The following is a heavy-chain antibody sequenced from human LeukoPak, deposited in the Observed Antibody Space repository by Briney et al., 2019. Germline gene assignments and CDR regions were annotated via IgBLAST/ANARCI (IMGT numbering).Heavy chain of an antibody. Sequence: PGGSLRLSCAASGFTFSDYYMRWIRQAPGKGLEWVSYISSSSSYTYYADSVKGRFTISRDNAKNSLYLQMNSLRAEDTAVYYCARDRGYDILTGYYDYWGQGTLVTVSS. CDR1: GFTFSDYY. CDR2: ISSSSSYT. D-gene: IGHD3-9*01. V-gene: IGHV3-11*06. J-gene: IGHJ4*02. CDR3: ARDRGYDILTGYYDY.